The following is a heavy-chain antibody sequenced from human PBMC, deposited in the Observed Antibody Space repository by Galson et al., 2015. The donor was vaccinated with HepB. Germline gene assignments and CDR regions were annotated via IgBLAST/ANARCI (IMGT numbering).Heavy chain of an antibody. D-gene: IGHD3-10*01. V-gene: IGHV3-33*01. J-gene: IGHJ5*02. CDR3: ARAVGGDYGSGMGTFDP. Sequence: SLRLSCAASGFTFSSYGMHWVRQAPGKGLEWVAVIWYDGSNKYYADSVKGRFTISRDNSKNTLYLQMNSLRAEDTAVYYCARAVGGDYGSGMGTFDPWGQGTLVTVSS. CDR1: GFTFSSYG. CDR2: IWYDGSNK.